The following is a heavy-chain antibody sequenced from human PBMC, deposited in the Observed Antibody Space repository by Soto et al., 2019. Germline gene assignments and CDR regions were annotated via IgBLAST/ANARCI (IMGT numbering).Heavy chain of an antibody. Sequence: SETLSLTXTVSGGSISSYYWNWIRQPPGKGLEWIGYIYYSGSTNYNPSLKSRVTISVDTSKNQFSLKLSSVTAADTAVYYCARTEGVGANNWFDPWGQGTLVTVSS. V-gene: IGHV4-59*01. CDR1: GGSISSYY. CDR3: ARTEGVGANNWFDP. CDR2: IYYSGST. D-gene: IGHD1-26*01. J-gene: IGHJ5*02.